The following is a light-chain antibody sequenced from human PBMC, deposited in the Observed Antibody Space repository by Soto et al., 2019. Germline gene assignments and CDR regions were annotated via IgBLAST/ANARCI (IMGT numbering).Light chain of an antibody. J-gene: IGKJ1*01. CDR1: QTVSSNY. CDR3: QQFGRLPRA. CDR2: DAS. Sequence: MVLTQSPGTLSLSPGERATLSCRASQTVSSNYLAWYQQRPGQAPRLLIYDASTRATGTPDRFSGSGSGTDFTLTISRLEPEDFAVYYCQQFGRLPRAFGQGTKVEIK. V-gene: IGKV3-20*01.